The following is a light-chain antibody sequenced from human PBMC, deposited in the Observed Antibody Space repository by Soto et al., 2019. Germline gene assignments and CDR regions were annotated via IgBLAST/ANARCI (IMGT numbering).Light chain of an antibody. CDR2: DAS. CDR3: QQRGRWPS. CDR1: QSLDNY. V-gene: IGKV3-11*01. J-gene: IGKJ4*01. Sequence: EIVLTQSPATLSLSPGERATLSCRASQSLDNYLAWYQHKPGQPPRLLIYDASTRATDIPARFSGSGSGTDFTLTISGLEPEDFAVYCCQQRGRWPSFGGGTKVEIK.